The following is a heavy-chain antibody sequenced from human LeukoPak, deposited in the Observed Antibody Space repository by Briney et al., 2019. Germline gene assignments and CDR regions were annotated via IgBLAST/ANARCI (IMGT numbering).Heavy chain of an antibody. CDR3: ARSGIVGATLVPRPFDY. CDR1: GGSFSGYY. CDR2: INHSGST. J-gene: IGHJ4*02. V-gene: IGHV4-34*01. D-gene: IGHD1-26*01. Sequence: PSETLSLTCAVYGGSFSGYYWSWIRQPPGKGLEWIGEINHSGSTNYNPSLKSRVTISVDTSKNQFSLKPSSVTAADTAVYYCARSGIVGATLVPRPFDYWGQGTLVTVSS.